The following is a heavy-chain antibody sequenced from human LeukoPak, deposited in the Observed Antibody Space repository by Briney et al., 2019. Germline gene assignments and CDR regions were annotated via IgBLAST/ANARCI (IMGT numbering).Heavy chain of an antibody. Sequence: PSETLSLTCTVSGGSISSSYWCWIRQPPGKGLEWIGYIFYSGSTNYNPSLRSRVTISLDTSKNQFSLKLSSVTAADTAVYYCARFASGTTWFDSWGQGTLVAVSS. V-gene: IGHV4-59*08. CDR3: ARFASGTTWFDS. CDR1: GGSISSSY. J-gene: IGHJ5*01. D-gene: IGHD6-13*01. CDR2: IFYSGST.